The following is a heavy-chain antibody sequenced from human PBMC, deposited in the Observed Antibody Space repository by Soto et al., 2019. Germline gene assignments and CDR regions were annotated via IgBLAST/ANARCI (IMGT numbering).Heavy chain of an antibody. D-gene: IGHD3-3*01. V-gene: IGHV3-15*07. J-gene: IGHJ6*02. Sequence: GGSLRLSCAASGFTFSNAWMNWVRQAPGKGLEWVGRIKSKTDGGTTDYAAPVKGRFTISRDDSKNTLYLQMNSLKTEDTAVYYCTARNYDFWSGYYSPPPYYYYGMDVWGQGTTVTVS. CDR1: GFTFSNAW. CDR2: IKSKTDGGTT. CDR3: TARNYDFWSGYYSPPPYYYYGMDV.